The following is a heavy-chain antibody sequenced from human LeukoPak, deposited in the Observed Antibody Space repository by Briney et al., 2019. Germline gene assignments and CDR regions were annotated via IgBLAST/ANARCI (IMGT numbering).Heavy chain of an antibody. CDR3: VKDLAGYSNYADY. J-gene: IGHJ4*02. CDR1: GFTFSRFG. CDR2: IWYDGSNK. V-gene: IGHV3-33*06. Sequence: GGSLRLSCVASGFTFSRFGMHWVRQAPGKGLEWVAVIWYDGSNKYYADSVKGRFTISRDNSKNTLYLQMNSLRAEDTAVYYCVKDLAGYSNYADYWGQGTLVTVSS. D-gene: IGHD4-11*01.